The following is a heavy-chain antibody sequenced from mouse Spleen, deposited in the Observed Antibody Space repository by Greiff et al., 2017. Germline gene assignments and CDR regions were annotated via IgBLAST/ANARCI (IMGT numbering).Heavy chain of an antibody. D-gene: IGHD2-1*01. CDR1: GFNITDYY. CDR3: ARGNGAMDY. CDR2: IDPENGDT. Sequence: EVQLQESEAELVRSGASVKLSCTASGFNITDYYMHWVKQRPEQGLEWIGWIDPENGDTEYAPKFQGKATMTADTSSNTAYLQLSSLTSEDTAVYYCARGNGAMDYWGQGTSVTVSS. J-gene: IGHJ4*01. V-gene: IGHV14-4*02.